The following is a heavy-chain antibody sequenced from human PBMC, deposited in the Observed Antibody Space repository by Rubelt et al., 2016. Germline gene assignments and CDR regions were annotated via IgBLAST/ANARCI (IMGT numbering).Heavy chain of an antibody. CDR2: IYYSGST. J-gene: IGHJ4*02. CDR3: ARYASGVAAAGTNY. D-gene: IGHD6-13*01. V-gene: IGHV4-39*01. Sequence: QVQLQESGPGLVKPSQTLSLTCTVSGGSISSGGYYWGWIRQPPGKGLEWIGSIYYSGSTYYNPSLKMWVTISVDTAKNQFYLKLSSVTAADTAVYYCARYASGVAAAGTNYWGQGTLVTVSS. CDR1: GGSISSGGYY.